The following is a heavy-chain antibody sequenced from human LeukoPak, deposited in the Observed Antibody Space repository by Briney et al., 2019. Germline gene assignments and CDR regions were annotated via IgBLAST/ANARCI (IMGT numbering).Heavy chain of an antibody. CDR3: ARNQGYSGSYIGLIDY. J-gene: IGHJ4*02. V-gene: IGHV3-21*01. CDR1: GFTFSSYS. Sequence: GGSLRLSCAASGFTFSSYSMNWVRQAPGKGLEWVSSISSSSSYIYYADSVKGRFTISRDNAKNSLYLQMNSLRAEDTAVYYCARNQGYSGSYIGLIDYWGQGTLVTVSS. CDR2: ISSSSSYI. D-gene: IGHD1-26*01.